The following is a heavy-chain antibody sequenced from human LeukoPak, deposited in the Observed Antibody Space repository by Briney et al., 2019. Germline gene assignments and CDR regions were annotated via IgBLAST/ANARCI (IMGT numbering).Heavy chain of an antibody. CDR2: IWYDGTNK. J-gene: IGHJ4*02. CDR3: ARAAYDNSGYLTL. V-gene: IGHV3-33*08. D-gene: IGHD3-22*01. CDR1: GFTFSSYG. Sequence: GGSLRLSCAASGFTFSSYGMHWVRQAPGKGLEWVAVIWYDGTNKYYADSVKGRFTITRDSSKNTLYLQMNSLRAEDTAVYYCARAAYDNSGYLTLWGQGTLVTVSS.